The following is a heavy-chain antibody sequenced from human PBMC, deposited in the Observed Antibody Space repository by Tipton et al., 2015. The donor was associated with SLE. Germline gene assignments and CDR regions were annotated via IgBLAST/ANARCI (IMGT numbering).Heavy chain of an antibody. Sequence: LRLSCAVYGGSFSGYYWSWIRQSPGKGLEWIGEINHSGSTNYNPSLKSRVTISVDTSKKQFSLKVSSVTAADTAVYYCARVVAAAGTAFDIWGQGTMVTVSS. V-gene: IGHV4-34*01. CDR2: INHSGST. CDR1: GGSFSGYY. D-gene: IGHD6-13*01. CDR3: ARVVAAAGTAFDI. J-gene: IGHJ3*02.